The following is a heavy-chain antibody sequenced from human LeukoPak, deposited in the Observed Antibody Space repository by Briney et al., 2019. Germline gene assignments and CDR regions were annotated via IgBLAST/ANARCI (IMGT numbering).Heavy chain of an antibody. CDR2: TYYTSKWYN. V-gene: IGHV6-1*01. J-gene: IGHJ4*02. CDR3: AREVGYCSGGSCYRIFDY. Sequence: SQTLSLTCAVSGDSFSSNSAAWNWLRQSPSRGLEWLGRTYYTSKWYNDYAVSVKSRITINPDTSKNQFSLQLKSVTPDDTALYYCAREVGYCSGGSCYRIFDYWGQGTLVTVSS. CDR1: GDSFSSNSAA. D-gene: IGHD2-15*01.